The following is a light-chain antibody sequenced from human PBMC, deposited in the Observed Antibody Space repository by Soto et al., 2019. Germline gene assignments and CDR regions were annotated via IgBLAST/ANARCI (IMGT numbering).Light chain of an antibody. CDR1: QSVSSN. CDR2: GAS. V-gene: IGKV3-15*01. Sequence: EIVMTQSPATLSVSPGERATLSCRASQSVSSNLAWYQQKPGQAPRLLIYGASTRATGIPARFSGSGSGTDFTITISSLQSEDVAVYYCQHYNNWPPWTFGQGTKVEIK. CDR3: QHYNNWPPWT. J-gene: IGKJ1*01.